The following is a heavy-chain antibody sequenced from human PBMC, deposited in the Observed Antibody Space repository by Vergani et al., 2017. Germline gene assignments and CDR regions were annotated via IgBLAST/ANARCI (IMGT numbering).Heavy chain of an antibody. CDR3: AKGGWNYWFDS. V-gene: IGHV3-23*01. CDR2: IHTNGDYT. CDR1: GFSFTTYA. D-gene: IGHD1-1*01. Sequence: EVQLLESGGDLVQPGGSLRLSCAAPGFSFTTYAMSWVRQGPGKGLEWVSTIHTNGDYTRYGDSVKGRFTISRDNSKSTLYLKMNSLRAEDTAIYYCAKGGWNYWFDSWGQGTLVIVS. J-gene: IGHJ5*01.